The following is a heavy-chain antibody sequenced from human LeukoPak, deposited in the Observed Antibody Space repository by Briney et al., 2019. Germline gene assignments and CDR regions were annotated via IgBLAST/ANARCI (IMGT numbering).Heavy chain of an antibody. D-gene: IGHD3-22*01. CDR3: ARSQYYYDSSGLLRY. CDR2: ISSSSSYI. Sequence: GGSLRLSCAASGFTFSSYSMNWVRQAPGKGLEWVSSISSSSSYIYYADSVKGRFTISRDNAKNSLYLQMNSLRAEDTAVYYCARSQYYYDSSGLLRYWGQGTLVTVSS. CDR1: GFTFSSYS. J-gene: IGHJ4*02. V-gene: IGHV3-21*01.